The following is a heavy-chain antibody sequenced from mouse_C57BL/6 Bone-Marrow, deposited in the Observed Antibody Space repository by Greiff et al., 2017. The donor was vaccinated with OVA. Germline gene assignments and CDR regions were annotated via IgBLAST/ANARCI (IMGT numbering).Heavy chain of an antibody. V-gene: IGHV3-1*01. CDR1: GYSITSGYD. CDR2: IRYSGST. J-gene: IGHJ4*01. Sequence: EVQLVESGPGMVKPSPSLSLTCTVTGYSITSGYDWHWIRHFPGNKLEWMGYIRYSGSTNYNPSLKSRISITHDTSKNQFFLKLNSVTTEDTATYYCARMSMDYWGQGTSVTVSA. CDR3: ARMSMDY.